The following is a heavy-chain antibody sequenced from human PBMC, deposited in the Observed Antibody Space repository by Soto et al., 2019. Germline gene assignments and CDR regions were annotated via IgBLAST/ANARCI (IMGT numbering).Heavy chain of an antibody. D-gene: IGHD3-10*01. J-gene: IGHJ6*02. CDR3: ARARPDSAGSSLGRRMDV. CDR1: GDSVTFGHHY. CDR2: IFFTGAT. V-gene: IGHV4-61*01. Sequence: QVQLQESGPGLVKPSGTLSLICIVSGDSVTFGHHYWSWIRQPPGKGLEWFGYIFFTGATNYSPPLTSRVTMAVDASKRQFYLNLTSVSAADSAIYYCARARPDSAGSSLGRRMDVCGQGTTVTVSS.